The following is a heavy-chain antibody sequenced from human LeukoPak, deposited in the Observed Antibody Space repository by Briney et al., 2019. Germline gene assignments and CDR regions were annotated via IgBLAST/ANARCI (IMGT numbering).Heavy chain of an antibody. CDR1: GYTFTSYG. J-gene: IGHJ5*02. D-gene: IGHD2-2*01. CDR2: ISAYNGNT. Sequence: ASVKVSCKASGYTFTSYGISWVRQAPGQGLEWMGWISAYNGNTNYAQKLQGRVTMTTDTSTSTAYMELRSLRSDDTAVYYCARDLIGLYCSSTSCYHPETLNNWFDPWGQGTLVTVSS. V-gene: IGHV1-18*01. CDR3: ARDLIGLYCSSTSCYHPETLNNWFDP.